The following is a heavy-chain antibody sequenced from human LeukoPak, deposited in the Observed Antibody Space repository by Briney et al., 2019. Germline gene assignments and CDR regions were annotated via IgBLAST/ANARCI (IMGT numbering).Heavy chain of an antibody. J-gene: IGHJ4*02. Sequence: PGGSLRLSCAAFGFPFSASAMSWVRQAPGKGPEWVSTISNSGGNTYYANSVRGRFTISRDNSKNTLFLQLNSLRAEDTAVYYCAKASNTLDYWGQGTLVTVSS. D-gene: IGHD2/OR15-2a*01. CDR1: GFPFSASA. CDR2: ISNSGGNT. CDR3: AKASNTLDY. V-gene: IGHV3-23*01.